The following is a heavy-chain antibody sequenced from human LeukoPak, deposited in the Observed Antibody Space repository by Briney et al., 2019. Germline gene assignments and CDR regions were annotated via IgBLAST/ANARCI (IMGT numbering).Heavy chain of an antibody. J-gene: IGHJ4*02. CDR3: AKDLQLHFWSGLEPFDY. CDR2: ISEDVGVRT. Sequence: GGSLRLSCAASGFTFRNYAMSWAREAPGKGLEWVSTISEDVGVRTYYADSVKGRFTISRDNSKNTLYLQMNSLRAEDTAVYYCAKDLQLHFWSGLEPFDYWGQGTLVTVSS. D-gene: IGHD3-3*02. V-gene: IGHV3-23*01. CDR1: GFTFRNYA.